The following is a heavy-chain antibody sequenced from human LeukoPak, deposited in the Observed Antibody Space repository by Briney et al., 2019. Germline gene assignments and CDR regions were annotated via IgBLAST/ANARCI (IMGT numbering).Heavy chain of an antibody. V-gene: IGHV4-59*01. CDR3: ARVSNAFSGNGAFDI. J-gene: IGHJ3*02. D-gene: IGHD4-23*01. CDR2: IYYSGST. CDR1: VGSICGFY. Sequence: SETLSLTCTVSVGSICGFYWIWIRQPPGKALEWIGYIYYSGSTNYNPSLKSRAALSVDTSKNQFSLKLSSVTAADTALYYCARVSNAFSGNGAFDIAGQGTMVTVSS.